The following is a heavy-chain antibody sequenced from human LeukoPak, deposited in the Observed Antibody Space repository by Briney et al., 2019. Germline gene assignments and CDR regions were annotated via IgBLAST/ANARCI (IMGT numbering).Heavy chain of an antibody. Sequence: GGSLRLSCAASGFTFSSYWMHWVRQAPGKGLVWISRINYDGTTTSYADSVKGRFTISRDNAKNTLYLQMNSLRAEDTAVYYCAKDFLSGDITMIVVVHESVEAFDIWGQGTMVTVSS. CDR3: AKDFLSGDITMIVVVHESVEAFDI. CDR1: GFTFSSYW. D-gene: IGHD3-22*01. V-gene: IGHV3-74*01. J-gene: IGHJ3*02. CDR2: INYDGTTT.